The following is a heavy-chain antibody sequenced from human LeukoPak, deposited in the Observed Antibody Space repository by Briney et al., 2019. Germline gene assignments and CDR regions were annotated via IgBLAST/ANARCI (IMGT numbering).Heavy chain of an antibody. CDR1: GGSIDTSTYY. Sequence: SETLSLTCTVSGGSIDTSTYYWAWIRQSPGKGLEWIGSIYYSGTTYYNPSLQSRVTISVDTSKNRFSLQLNSVTAADTAVYYCARLGRSSWHFDYWGQGTQVTVSS. D-gene: IGHD6-13*01. CDR3: ARLGRSSWHFDY. CDR2: IYYSGTT. J-gene: IGHJ4*02. V-gene: IGHV4-39*01.